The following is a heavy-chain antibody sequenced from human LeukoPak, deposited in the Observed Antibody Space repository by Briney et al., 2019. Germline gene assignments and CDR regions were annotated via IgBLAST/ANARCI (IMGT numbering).Heavy chain of an antibody. Sequence: GGSLRLSCAGSGFTFSSYWMNWVRQAPGKGLEWVANIKQDGSEKYYVDSVKGRFTISRDNAKNSLYLQMNSLRAEDTAVYYCAKGSNVLRFLEWLPKYAFDIWGQGTMVTVSS. CDR2: IKQDGSEK. CDR3: AKGSNVLRFLEWLPKYAFDI. V-gene: IGHV3-7*01. J-gene: IGHJ3*02. CDR1: GFTFSSYW. D-gene: IGHD3-3*01.